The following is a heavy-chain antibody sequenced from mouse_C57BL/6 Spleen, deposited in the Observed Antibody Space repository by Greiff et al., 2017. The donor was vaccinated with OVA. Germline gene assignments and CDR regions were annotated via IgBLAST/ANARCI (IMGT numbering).Heavy chain of an antibody. CDR1: GFNIKNTY. CDR2: IDPANGNP. Sequence: VQLQQSVAELVRPGASVKLSCTASGFNIKNTYMHWVTQRPEQGLEWIGRIDPANGNPKYAPKFQGKAPITADTASNPSYRQLSSRTSEDTAIYYCARGLLPYWYFDVWGTGTTVTVSS. V-gene: IGHV14-3*01. J-gene: IGHJ1*03. CDR3: ARGLLPYWYFDV. D-gene: IGHD2-3*01.